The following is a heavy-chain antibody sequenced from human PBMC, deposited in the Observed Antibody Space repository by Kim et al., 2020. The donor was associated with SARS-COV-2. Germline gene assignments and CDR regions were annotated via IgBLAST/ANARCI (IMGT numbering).Heavy chain of an antibody. J-gene: IGHJ1*01. D-gene: IGHD7-27*01. V-gene: IGHV3-23*03. CDR3: AKDRDAYNGEGGGH. Sequence: YADSVKGRFTISRDNTKRMLYLQMNSLRVEDTAVYDWAKDRDAYNGEGGGHWGQGTLVTVSS.